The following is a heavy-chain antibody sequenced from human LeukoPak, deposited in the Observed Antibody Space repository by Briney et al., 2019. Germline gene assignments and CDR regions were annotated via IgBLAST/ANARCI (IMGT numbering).Heavy chain of an antibody. D-gene: IGHD4-11*01. CDR2: IYYSGST. V-gene: IGHV4-39*01. J-gene: IGHJ4*02. CDR3: ARHPAYYSNYNFDY. CDR1: GGSIGSSSYY. Sequence: SETLSLTCTVSGGSIGSSSYYWGWIRQPPGKGLEWIGSIYYSGSTYYSPSLKSRVTISVDTSKNQFSLKLSSVTAADTAVYYCARHPAYYSNYNFDYWGQGTLVTVSS.